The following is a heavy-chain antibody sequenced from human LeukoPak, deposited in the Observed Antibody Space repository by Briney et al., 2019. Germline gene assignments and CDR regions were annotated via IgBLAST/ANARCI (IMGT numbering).Heavy chain of an antibody. V-gene: IGHV1-69*13. J-gene: IGHJ6*02. D-gene: IGHD2-15*01. CDR2: IIPIFGTA. Sequence: ASVKVSCKASGGTFSSYAISWVRQAPGQGLEWMGGIIPIFGTANYAQKFQGRVTITADESTSTAYMELSSLRSEDTAVYYCARGGNPLRAYYYYGMDVWGQGATVTVSS. CDR1: GGTFSSYA. CDR3: ARGGNPLRAYYYYGMDV.